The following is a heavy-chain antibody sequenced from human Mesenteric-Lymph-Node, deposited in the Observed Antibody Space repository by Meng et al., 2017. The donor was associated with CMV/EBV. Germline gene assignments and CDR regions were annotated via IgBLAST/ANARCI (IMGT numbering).Heavy chain of an antibody. Sequence: SETLSLTCTVSGGSISTYYWSWIRQPPGKGLEWIGYIYYSGSSKYNPSLKSRVTISVDTSKNQFSLKLSSVTAADTAVYYCARERTDCSTTSCWFDLWGRGTLVTVSS. CDR3: ARERTDCSTTSCWFDL. CDR2: IYYSGSS. V-gene: IGHV4-59*01. CDR1: GGSISTYY. D-gene: IGHD2-2*01. J-gene: IGHJ2*01.